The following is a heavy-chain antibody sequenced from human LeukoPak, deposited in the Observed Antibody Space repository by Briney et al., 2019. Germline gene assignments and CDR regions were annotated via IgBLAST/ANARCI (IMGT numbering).Heavy chain of an antibody. CDR3: ARELIRSDYGDYPLDY. CDR1: GYTFTSYG. D-gene: IGHD4-17*01. J-gene: IGHJ4*02. V-gene: IGHV1-18*01. CDR2: ISAYNGNT. Sequence: ASVKVFCKASGYTFTSYGISWVRQAPGQGLEWMGWISAYNGNTNYAQKLQGRVTMTTDTSTSTAYMELRSLRSDDTTVYYCARELIRSDYGDYPLDYWGQGTLVTVSS.